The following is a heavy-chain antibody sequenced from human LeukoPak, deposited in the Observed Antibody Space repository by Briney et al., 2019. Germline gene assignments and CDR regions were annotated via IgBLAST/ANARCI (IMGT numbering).Heavy chain of an antibody. CDR1: GFTFSSYW. Sequence: GGSLRLSCVASGFTFSSYWMSWVRQVSGKGLVCVARLRGDGTSAMYADSVKGRFTISRDNAKNTLFLQMNSLRVEDTAVYYCARDFHAVHFDSWGQGTLVAVSS. CDR2: LRGDGTSA. V-gene: IGHV3-74*03. J-gene: IGHJ4*02. D-gene: IGHD2-8*01. CDR3: ARDFHAVHFDS.